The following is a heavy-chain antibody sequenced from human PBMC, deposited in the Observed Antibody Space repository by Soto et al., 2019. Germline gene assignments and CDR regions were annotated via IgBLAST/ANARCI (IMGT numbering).Heavy chain of an antibody. CDR3: AKDHYDTLTGYYGPDY. J-gene: IGHJ4*02. D-gene: IGHD3-9*01. CDR2: ISYDGSNK. V-gene: IGHV3-30*18. CDR1: GFTFSSYG. Sequence: QVQLVESGGGVVQPGRSLRLSCAASGFTFSSYGIHWVRQAPGKGLEWVAVISYDGSNKYYADSVKGRFTISRDNSKNTLYLQMNSRRAEDTAVYYCAKDHYDTLTGYYGPDYWGQGTLVTVSS.